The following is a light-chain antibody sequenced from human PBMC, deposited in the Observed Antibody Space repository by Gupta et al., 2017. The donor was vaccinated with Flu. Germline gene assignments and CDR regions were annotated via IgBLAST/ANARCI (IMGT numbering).Light chain of an antibody. V-gene: IGLV2-14*01. J-gene: IGLJ3*02. CDR1: ISDVGGYNR. Sequence: QSALTQPASVSGSPGLSITISCTGTISDVGGYNRVSWYQQHPGKAPKLIIYEVSSRPSGVSNRFSGSKSGYTASLTISGLQADDEADYYCSSYILTRTSIVAWVFGGGTKLTVL. CDR2: EVS. CDR3: SSYILTRTSIVAWV.